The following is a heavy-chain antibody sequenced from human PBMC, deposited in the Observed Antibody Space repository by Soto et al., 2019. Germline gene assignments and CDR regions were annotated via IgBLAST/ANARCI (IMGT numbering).Heavy chain of an antibody. V-gene: IGHV1-2*04. Sequence: ASVKVSCKASGYTFTGYYMHWVRQAPGQGLEWMGWINPNSGGTNYAQQFQGWVTMTRGTSTSPAYMELSRLRSDKTAVYYCASDRGDTRLGYCSGGSCYPPKRPDYYFDYWGQGTLVTVSS. J-gene: IGHJ4*02. D-gene: IGHD2-15*01. CDR1: GYTFTGYY. CDR2: INPNSGGT. CDR3: ASDRGDTRLGYCSGGSCYPPKRPDYYFDY.